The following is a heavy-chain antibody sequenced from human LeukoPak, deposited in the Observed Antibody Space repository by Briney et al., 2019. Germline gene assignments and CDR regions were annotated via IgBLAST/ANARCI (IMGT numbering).Heavy chain of an antibody. D-gene: IGHD3-3*01. CDR3: ARVPARNDFWSGYSGYFDY. CDR1: GYTFSSYG. V-gene: IGHV1-18*01. Sequence: ASVKVSCKASGYTFSSYGFSWVRQAPGQGLEGMGWIRADNGNTNYAQKVQGRVTMTTDTSTSTAYMQLWGLTSDDTAVYYCARVPARNDFWSGYSGYFDYWGQGTLVTVSS. J-gene: IGHJ4*02. CDR2: IRADNGNT.